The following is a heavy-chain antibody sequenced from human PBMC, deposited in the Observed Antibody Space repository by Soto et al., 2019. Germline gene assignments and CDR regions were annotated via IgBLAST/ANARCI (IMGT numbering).Heavy chain of an antibody. Sequence: QVQLVESGGGVVQPGRSLKLSCIGSGFAFGSHGMHWVRQGSGKGLEWVAVISHDGQNQYDRDSVNGRVTISRDNSKNSLYMEVNSVRVEDTAVYHCARERSDIVVAPVATSGMDFWGQGTAVTVSS. V-gene: IGHV3-30*03. J-gene: IGHJ6*02. CDR1: GFAFGSHG. CDR3: ARERSDIVVAPVATSGMDF. D-gene: IGHD2-21*01. CDR2: ISHDGQNQ.